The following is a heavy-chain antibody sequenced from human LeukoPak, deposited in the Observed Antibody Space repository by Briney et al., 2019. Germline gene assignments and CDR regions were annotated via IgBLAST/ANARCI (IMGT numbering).Heavy chain of an antibody. V-gene: IGHV4-59*12. CDR2: IYYSGST. CDR3: ARDDPIYSSGWGFDY. Sequence: PSETLSLTCTVSGGSISSYYWSWIRQPPGKGLEWIGYIYYSGSTNYNPSLKSRVTISVDTSKNQFSLKLSSVTAADTAVYYCARDDPIYSSGWGFDYWGQGTLVTVSS. J-gene: IGHJ4*02. D-gene: IGHD6-19*01. CDR1: GGSISSYY.